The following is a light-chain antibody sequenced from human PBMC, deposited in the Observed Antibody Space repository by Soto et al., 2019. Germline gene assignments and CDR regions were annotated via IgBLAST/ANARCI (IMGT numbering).Light chain of an antibody. Sequence: SVLTQPPSASGTPGQWVTISCSGSSSNIGSNYVYWYQQLPGAAPKLVIYRNNQRPSGVPDRFSGSKSGTSASLAISGLRSEDEADYYCAAWDDSLSGLVFGRGTKLTVL. J-gene: IGLJ3*02. CDR1: SSNIGSNY. CDR2: RNN. V-gene: IGLV1-47*01. CDR3: AAWDDSLSGLV.